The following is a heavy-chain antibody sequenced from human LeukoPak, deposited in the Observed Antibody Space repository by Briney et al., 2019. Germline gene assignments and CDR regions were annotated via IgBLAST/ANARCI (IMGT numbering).Heavy chain of an antibody. D-gene: IGHD6-13*01. Sequence: GASVKVSCKVSGYTLTELSMHWVRQAPGKGLEWMGGFDPEDGETIYAQKFQGRVTMTEDTSTDTAYMELSSLRSEDTAVYYCARDAQYSSSWRDYYYGMDVWGQGTTVTVSS. J-gene: IGHJ6*02. CDR3: ARDAQYSSSWRDYYYGMDV. CDR2: FDPEDGET. V-gene: IGHV1-24*01. CDR1: GYTLTELS.